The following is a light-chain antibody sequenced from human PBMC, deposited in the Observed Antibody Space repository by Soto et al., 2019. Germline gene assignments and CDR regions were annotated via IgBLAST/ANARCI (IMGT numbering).Light chain of an antibody. CDR3: SSYATSSPYV. V-gene: IGLV2-14*01. CDR2: EVG. Sequence: QSVLTQPASVSGSPGQSITISCTGTSNDVGGYNYVSWYQQHPGKAPKLVIYEVGHRPSGISDRFSGSKSGNTASLTISGLQVEDEADYYCSSYATSSPYVFGAGTKLTVL. CDR1: SNDVGGYNY. J-gene: IGLJ1*01.